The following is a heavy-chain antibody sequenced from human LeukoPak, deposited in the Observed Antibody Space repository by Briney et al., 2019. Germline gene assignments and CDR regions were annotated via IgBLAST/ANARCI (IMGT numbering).Heavy chain of an antibody. CDR3: ARETISLGDVDY. CDR2: IKQDGSEK. Sequence: GGSLRLSCAAPGFTFSRSWTSWVRQAPGKGLEWVSNIKQDGSEKYYVESVKGRFTISSDNATNSLYLQMHSLRAEDTAVYSCARETISLGDVDYWGQGTLVTVSS. D-gene: IGHD3-10*01. CDR1: GFTFSRSW. V-gene: IGHV3-7*01. J-gene: IGHJ4*02.